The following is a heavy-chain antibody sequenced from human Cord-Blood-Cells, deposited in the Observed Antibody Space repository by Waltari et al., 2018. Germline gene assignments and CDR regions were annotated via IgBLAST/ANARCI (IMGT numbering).Heavy chain of an antibody. V-gene: IGHV1-2*02. CDR3: ARVRLAYCGGDCYSLDGFDP. D-gene: IGHD2-21*01. Sequence: QVQLVQSGAEVKKPGASVKVSCKASGYTFTGYYMHWVRQAPGQGLEWMGWINPNSGGTNYAQKVQGRVTMTRDTAISTAYMELSRLRSDDTAVYYCARVRLAYCGGDCYSLDGFDPWGQGTLVTVSS. CDR2: INPNSGGT. CDR1: GYTFTGYY. J-gene: IGHJ5*02.